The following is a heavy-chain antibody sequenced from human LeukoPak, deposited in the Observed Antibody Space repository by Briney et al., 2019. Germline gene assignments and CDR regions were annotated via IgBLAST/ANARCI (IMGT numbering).Heavy chain of an antibody. CDR3: AKGAMSFATMVRGSIGGYFDY. CDR1: GFTFSSYA. J-gene: IGHJ4*02. V-gene: IGHV3-23*01. D-gene: IGHD3-10*01. Sequence: SGGSLRLSCAASGFTFSSYAMSWVRQAPGKGLEWVSAISGSGGSTYYADSVKGRFTISRDNSKNTLYLQMNSLRAEDTAVYYCAKGAMSFATMVRGSIGGYFDYWGQGTLVTVSS. CDR2: ISGSGGST.